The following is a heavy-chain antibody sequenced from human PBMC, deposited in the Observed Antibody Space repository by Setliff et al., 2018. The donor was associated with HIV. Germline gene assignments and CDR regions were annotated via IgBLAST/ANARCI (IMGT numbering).Heavy chain of an antibody. V-gene: IGHV1-69*05. CDR2: IIPIFGTA. CDR3: ARTRAMVRGVITPAFDY. D-gene: IGHD3-10*01. CDR1: GGTFSSYT. Sequence: SVKVSCKASGGTFSSYTITWVRQAPGQVLEWMGGIIPIFGTANYAQKFQGRVTLTTDDSTSTAYMELSSLRAEDTALYYCARTRAMVRGVITPAFDYWGLGTLVTVSS. J-gene: IGHJ4*02.